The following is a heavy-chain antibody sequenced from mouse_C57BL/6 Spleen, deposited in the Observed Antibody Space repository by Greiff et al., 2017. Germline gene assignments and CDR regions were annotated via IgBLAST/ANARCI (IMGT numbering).Heavy chain of an antibody. CDR3: AREGSNYEGSARDY. CDR1: GYTFTSYW. Sequence: VQLQQSGAELAKPGASVKLSCKASGYTFTSYWMHWVKPRPGKGLDWIGYINPSSGYTKYNQKFQDKATLTADNSSSPAYMQLSSLTYDVTAVDYGAREGSNYEGSARDYWGQGTSVTVSS. D-gene: IGHD2-5*01. V-gene: IGHV1-7*01. J-gene: IGHJ4*01. CDR2: INPSSGYT.